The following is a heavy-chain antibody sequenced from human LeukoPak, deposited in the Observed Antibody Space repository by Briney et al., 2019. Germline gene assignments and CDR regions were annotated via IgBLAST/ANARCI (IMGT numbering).Heavy chain of an antibody. CDR1: GYTFTSYG. CDR3: ARLLRGYSGYDLDY. D-gene: IGHD5-12*01. CDR2: VSAYNGNT. V-gene: IGHV1-18*01. J-gene: IGHJ4*02. Sequence: ASVKVSCKASGYTFTSYGISWVRQAPGQGLEWMGWVSAYNGNTNYAQKLQGRVTMTTDTSTSTAYMELRSLRSDDTAVYYCARLLRGYSGYDLDYWGQGTLVTVSS.